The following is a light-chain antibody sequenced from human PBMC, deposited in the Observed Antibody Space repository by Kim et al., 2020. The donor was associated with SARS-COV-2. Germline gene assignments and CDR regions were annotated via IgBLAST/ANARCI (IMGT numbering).Light chain of an antibody. CDR1: SLRSYY. CDR3: NSRDSSGNHVV. V-gene: IGLV3-19*01. CDR2: GKN. J-gene: IGLJ2*01. Sequence: ALGQTVRITCQGDSLRSYYASWYQQKPGKAPVLVIYGKNSRPSGIPDRFSGSSSGNTASLTITGAQAEDEADYYCNSRDSSGNHVVFGGGTQLTVL.